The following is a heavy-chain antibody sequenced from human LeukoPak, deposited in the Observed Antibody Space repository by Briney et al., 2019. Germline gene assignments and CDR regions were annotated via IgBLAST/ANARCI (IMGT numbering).Heavy chain of an antibody. Sequence: SETLSLTCTVSGGSISSGGYYWSWIRQHPGKGLEWIGYIYYSGSTYYNPSLKSRVTISVDASKNQFSLKLSSVTAADTAVYYCARTVYPYYYDSSGYYFFDYWGQGTLVTVPS. V-gene: IGHV4-31*03. CDR2: IYYSGST. CDR1: GGSISSGGYY. D-gene: IGHD3-22*01. J-gene: IGHJ4*02. CDR3: ARTVYPYYYDSSGYYFFDY.